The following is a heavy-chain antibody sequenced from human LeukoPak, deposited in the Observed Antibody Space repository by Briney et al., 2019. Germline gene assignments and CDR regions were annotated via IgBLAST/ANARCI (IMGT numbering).Heavy chain of an antibody. D-gene: IGHD3-10*01. J-gene: IGHJ4*02. Sequence: ASVKVSCKASGYTFTGYYMHWVRQAPGQGLEWVGLFNPNNGDTKYAQKFQGRVTMTRDTSVSTACMELSRLRADDTAVYYCARDSRVTNGDYWGQGTLVTVSS. CDR1: GYTFTGYY. V-gene: IGHV1-2*02. CDR3: ARDSRVTNGDY. CDR2: FNPNNGDT.